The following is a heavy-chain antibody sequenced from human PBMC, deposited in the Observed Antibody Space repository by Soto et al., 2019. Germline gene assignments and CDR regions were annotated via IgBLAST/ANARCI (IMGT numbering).Heavy chain of an antibody. CDR2: IRDSGNT. CDR1: GASISSYF. D-gene: IGHD3-10*01. V-gene: IGHV4-59*08. CDR3: ARHRIDNEWSCFDY. Sequence: QVQLQESGPGLVKPSETLSLSCTVSGASISSYFWSWIRQSPGQGLEWIGYIRDSGNTNYNPSLRGRVSISVETSKNQFSLKLNSVTAADTAVYYCARHRIDNEWSCFDYWGQGTLVTVSS. J-gene: IGHJ4*02.